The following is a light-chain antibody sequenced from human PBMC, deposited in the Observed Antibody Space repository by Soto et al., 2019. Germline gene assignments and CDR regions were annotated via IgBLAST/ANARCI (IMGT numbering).Light chain of an antibody. CDR3: QQYKNWPRT. CDR1: QSVRTY. Sequence: EIVLTQSPVTLSLSPGEIATLSFRASQSVRTYLAWYQVKPGQAPRLLTYDASRRASGVPARFSGSASGTEFTLTISSLQSEDFAVYYCQQYKNWPRTFGQGTKVDIK. J-gene: IGKJ1*01. CDR2: DAS. V-gene: IGKV3D-15*01.